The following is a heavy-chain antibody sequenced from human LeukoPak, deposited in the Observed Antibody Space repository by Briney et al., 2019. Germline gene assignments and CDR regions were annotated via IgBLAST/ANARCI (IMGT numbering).Heavy chain of an antibody. Sequence: PGGSLRLSCAASGFTFSSYGMHWVRQAPGKGLEWVAFIRYDGSNKYYADSVKGRFTISRDNSKNTLYLQMNSLRAEDTAVYYYAKEAEGGPLYSPWNWFDPWGQGTLVTVSS. J-gene: IGHJ5*02. CDR3: AKEAEGGPLYSPWNWFDP. D-gene: IGHD4-11*01. CDR2: IRYDGSNK. V-gene: IGHV3-30*02. CDR1: GFTFSSYG.